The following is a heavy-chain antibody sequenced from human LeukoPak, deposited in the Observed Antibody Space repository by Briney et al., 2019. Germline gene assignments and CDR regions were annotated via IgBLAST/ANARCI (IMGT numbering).Heavy chain of an antibody. CDR1: GFTFSTYA. CDR3: ARDRPTGASRVFVVQ. D-gene: IGHD2-21*01. CDR2: MSSGSSYI. Sequence: KPGGSLRLSCTASGFTFSTYAMTWVRQAPGKGLEWISSMSSGSSYIYYADSVRGRFTISRDNTKNSLYLEMNNLRGEDTAIYYCARDRPTGASRVFVVQWGQGTPVTVSS. J-gene: IGHJ4*02. V-gene: IGHV3-21*06.